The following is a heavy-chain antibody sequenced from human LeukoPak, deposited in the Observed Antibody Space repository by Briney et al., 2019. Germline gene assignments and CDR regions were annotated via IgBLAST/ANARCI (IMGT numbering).Heavy chain of an antibody. CDR3: ARTSRGTTGTTWSDY. CDR2: IYPGDSDT. J-gene: IGHJ4*02. Sequence: GESLKISCKGSGYSFSSYWIAWVRQVPGKGLEWMGIIYPGDSDTRYSPSFQGQVTISADKSISTAYLQWSSLKASDTAMYYCARTSRGTTGTTWSDYWGQGTLVTVSS. D-gene: IGHD1-1*01. V-gene: IGHV5-51*01. CDR1: GYSFSSYW.